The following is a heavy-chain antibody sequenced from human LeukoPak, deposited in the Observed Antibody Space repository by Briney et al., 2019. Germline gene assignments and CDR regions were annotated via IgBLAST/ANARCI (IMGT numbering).Heavy chain of an antibody. CDR1: GYTFTGYY. Sequence: ASVKVSCKASGYTFTGYYMHWVRQSPGQGLEWMGWINPNNGGTKYAHKFQGGVTMSTDTSISTAYMELSRLRSDDTAFYYCARGGYSGYETIDYWGHGTLVTVSS. V-gene: IGHV1-2*02. J-gene: IGHJ4*01. CDR2: INPNNGGT. CDR3: ARGGYSGYETIDY. D-gene: IGHD5-12*01.